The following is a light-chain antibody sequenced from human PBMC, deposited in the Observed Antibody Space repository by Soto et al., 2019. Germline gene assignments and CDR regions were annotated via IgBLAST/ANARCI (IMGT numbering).Light chain of an antibody. J-gene: IGKJ5*01. CDR3: QQYGYSPIT. CDR1: QSVSSSH. Sequence: EIVLTQSPGTLALSPGDRATVCCRASQSVSSSHLAWYQHKPGQAPRLLIYAASSRATGSPDRFSGGGSGTDCTLTISRLEPEDVAVYYCQQYGYSPITLGQGTRLEI. V-gene: IGKV3-20*01. CDR2: AAS.